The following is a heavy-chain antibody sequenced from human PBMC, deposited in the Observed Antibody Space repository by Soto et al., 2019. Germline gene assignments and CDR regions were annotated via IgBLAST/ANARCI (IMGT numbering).Heavy chain of an antibody. J-gene: IGHJ3*02. CDR1: GYPVTAYY. CDR3: ARGGGVGVAGSAAFDM. CDR2: INPATGAA. V-gene: IGHV1-2*02. Sequence: QLHLVQSGAVVKKPGASVTVSCSASGYPVTAYYMHWVRQAPGRGLEWMGGINPATGAAKYTQTFQGRVTMTRDTSTSTVFMELSGLTSEDTAVFYWARGGGVGVAGSAAFDMWCQGTLVTVSS. D-gene: IGHD3-3*01.